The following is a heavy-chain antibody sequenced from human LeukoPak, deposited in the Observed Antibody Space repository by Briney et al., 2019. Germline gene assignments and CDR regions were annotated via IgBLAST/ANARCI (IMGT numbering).Heavy chain of an antibody. Sequence: PGGSLRLSCTASGFNFGDYTMTWVRQAPGKGLEWVGFIRSKASGGTTEFAASVKGRFTISRDDSKSIAYLQMNSLKTKDTGVYYSTRDPPTRYWGQGTLVTVSS. CDR3: TRDPPTRY. CDR2: IRSKASGGTT. D-gene: IGHD6-6*01. V-gene: IGHV3-49*04. J-gene: IGHJ4*02. CDR1: GFNFGDYT.